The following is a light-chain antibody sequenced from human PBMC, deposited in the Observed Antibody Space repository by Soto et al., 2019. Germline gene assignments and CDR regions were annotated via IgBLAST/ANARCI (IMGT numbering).Light chain of an antibody. J-gene: IGKJ1*01. Sequence: DIVFTQSPRTLSLCACERVTLSSSASHSVPTNYLAWYQQKPGQSPRLLIYGASTRATGIPERFSGSGSGTDFTLTISRLEPEDFAVYYCQDYGSSAWTFGQGTKVDIK. V-gene: IGKV3-20*01. CDR2: GAS. CDR1: HSVPTNY. CDR3: QDYGSSAWT.